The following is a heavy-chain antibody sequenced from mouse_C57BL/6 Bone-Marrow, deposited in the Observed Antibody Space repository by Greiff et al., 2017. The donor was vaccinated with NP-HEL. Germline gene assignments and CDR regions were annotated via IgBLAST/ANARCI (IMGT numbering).Heavy chain of an antibody. D-gene: IGHD1-1*01. CDR3: ARSRNYYGSYWYFDV. Sequence: VQLQQPGAELVKPGASVKLSCKASGYTFTSYWMQWVKQRPGQGLEWIGEIDPSDSYTNYNQKFKGKATLTVDTSSSTAYMQLSSLTSEDSAVYYCARSRNYYGSYWYFDVWGTGTTVTVSS. J-gene: IGHJ1*03. CDR2: IDPSDSYT. CDR1: GYTFTSYW. V-gene: IGHV1-50*01.